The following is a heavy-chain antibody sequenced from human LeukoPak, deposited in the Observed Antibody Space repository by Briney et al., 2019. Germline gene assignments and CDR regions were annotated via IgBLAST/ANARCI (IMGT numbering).Heavy chain of an antibody. CDR1: GFTFDDYA. Sequence: GGSLRLSCAASGFTFDDYAMHWARQAPGKGLEWVSGISWNSGSIGYADPVKGRFTISRDNAKNSLYLQMNSLRAEDTALYYCAKTEGAAAGTGYFDYWGQGTLVTVSS. V-gene: IGHV3-9*01. CDR2: ISWNSGSI. J-gene: IGHJ4*02. CDR3: AKTEGAAAGTGYFDY. D-gene: IGHD6-13*01.